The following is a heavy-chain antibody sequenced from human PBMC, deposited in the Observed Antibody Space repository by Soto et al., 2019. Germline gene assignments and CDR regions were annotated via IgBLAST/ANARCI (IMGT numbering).Heavy chain of an antibody. V-gene: IGHV1-69*02. D-gene: IGHD6-6*01. Sequence: QVQLVQSGAEVKKPGSSVKVSCKASGGTFSSYTISWVRQAPGQGLEWMGRIIPILGITNYAQKFQGRVTITADKSTSTAYMELSSLRSEDTAVYYCARVRRVGSSGFDYYSYYMDVWGKGTTVTVSS. CDR2: IIPILGIT. CDR3: ARVRRVGSSGFDYYSYYMDV. J-gene: IGHJ6*03. CDR1: GGTFSSYT.